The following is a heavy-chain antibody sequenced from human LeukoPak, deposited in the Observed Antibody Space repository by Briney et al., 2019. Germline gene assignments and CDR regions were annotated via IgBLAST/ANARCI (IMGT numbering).Heavy chain of an antibody. CDR2: FDPEDGET. V-gene: IGHV1-24*01. Sequence: ASVTVSCKVSGYTLTELSMHWVRQAPGKGLERMGGFDPEDGETIYAQKFQGRVTMTEDTSTDTAYMELSSLRSEDTAVYYCATAQRALEYSSSNWFDPWGQGTLVTVSS. D-gene: IGHD6-6*01. J-gene: IGHJ5*02. CDR3: ATAQRALEYSSSNWFDP. CDR1: GYTLTELS.